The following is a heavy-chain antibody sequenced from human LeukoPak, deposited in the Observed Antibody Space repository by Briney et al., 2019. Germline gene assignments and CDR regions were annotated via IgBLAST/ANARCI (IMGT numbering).Heavy chain of an antibody. CDR2: IWYDGSNK. J-gene: IGHJ4*02. Sequence: PGGSLRLSCAASGFTFSSYGMHWVRQAPGKGLEWVAVIWYDGSNKYYADSVKGRFTISRDNSKNTLYLQMNSLRAEDTAVYYCAKDFTYYGSGSYYDYYFDYWGQGTLVTVSS. V-gene: IGHV3-33*06. D-gene: IGHD3-10*01. CDR1: GFTFSSYG. CDR3: AKDFTYYGSGSYYDYYFDY.